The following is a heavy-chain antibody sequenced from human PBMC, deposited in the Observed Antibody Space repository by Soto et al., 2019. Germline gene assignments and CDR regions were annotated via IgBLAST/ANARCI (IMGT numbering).Heavy chain of an antibody. Sequence: PVGSLRLSCAASGSTFSSYAMSWVRQAPGKGLEWVSAISGSGGSTYYADSVKGRFTISRDNSKNTLYPQMNSLRAEDTAVYYCAKDGGGHYYYYYGMDVCGQGTTVTVSS. D-gene: IGHD1-26*01. V-gene: IGHV3-23*01. CDR3: AKDGGGHYYYYYGMDV. CDR1: GSTFSSYA. CDR2: ISGSGGST. J-gene: IGHJ6*02.